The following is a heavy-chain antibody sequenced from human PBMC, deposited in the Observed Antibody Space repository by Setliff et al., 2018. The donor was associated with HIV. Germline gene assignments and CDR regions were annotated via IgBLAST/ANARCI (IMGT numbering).Heavy chain of an antibody. D-gene: IGHD4-17*01. CDR3: ARLAPPDDYGDLGGIDH. J-gene: IGHJ4*02. V-gene: IGHV3-74*01. CDR1: GRTFSSYW. CDR2: INSDGSNT. Sequence: GESLKIPCASPGRTFSSYWMHWVRQAPGQGLVWVSRINSDGSNTNYADSVKGRFTISRDNAKNTLYLQMNRLRAEDTAVYYCARLAPPDDYGDLGGIDHWGQGTLVTVSS.